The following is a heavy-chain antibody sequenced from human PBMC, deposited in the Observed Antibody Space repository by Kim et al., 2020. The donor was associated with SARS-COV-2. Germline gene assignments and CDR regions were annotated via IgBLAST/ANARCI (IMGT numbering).Heavy chain of an antibody. CDR3: ARGPWAAGRHFDY. D-gene: IGHD6-13*01. J-gene: IGHJ4*02. CDR1: GGSFSGYY. V-gene: IGHV4-34*01. Sequence: SETLSLTCAVYGGSFSGYYWSWIRQPPGKGLEWIGEINHSGSTNYNPSLKSRVTISVDTSKNQFSLKLSSVTAADTAVYYCARGPWAAGRHFDYWGQGTLVTVSS. CDR2: INHSGST.